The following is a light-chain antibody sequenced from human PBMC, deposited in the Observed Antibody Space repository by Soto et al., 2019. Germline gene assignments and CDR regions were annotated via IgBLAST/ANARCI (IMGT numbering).Light chain of an antibody. Sequence: QSALTQPASVSGSPGQSITISCTGTSIDVGGYNYVSWYQHHPGKAPKLMIYGVTNRPSGVSIRFSGSKSGNTASLTISGLQPEDEADYYCTSYIHRRTLVVFGGGTKLTDL. CDR1: SIDVGGYNY. CDR3: TSYIHRRTLVV. V-gene: IGLV2-14*01. CDR2: GVT. J-gene: IGLJ2*01.